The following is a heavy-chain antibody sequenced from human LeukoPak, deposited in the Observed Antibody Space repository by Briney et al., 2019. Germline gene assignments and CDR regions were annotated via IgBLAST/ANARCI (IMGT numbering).Heavy chain of an antibody. V-gene: IGHV3-30*18. CDR1: GFTFSSYW. Sequence: GGSLRLSCAASGFTFSSYWMNWVRRAPGKGLEWVAVISYDGNNKYYGDSVKGRFTISRDNSKNTVYLQMKSLRDEDTALYFCAKNERAWELLWWFDSWGQGTQVIVSS. CDR2: ISYDGNNK. J-gene: IGHJ5*01. D-gene: IGHD1-26*01. CDR3: AKNERAWELLWWFDS.